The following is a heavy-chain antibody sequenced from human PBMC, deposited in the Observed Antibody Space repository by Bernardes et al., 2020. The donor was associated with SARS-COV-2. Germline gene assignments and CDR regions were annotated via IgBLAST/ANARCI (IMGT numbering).Heavy chain of an antibody. CDR1: GYTFTGYY. J-gene: IGHJ6*02. CDR3: ARAGSSSHGYYYYGMDV. D-gene: IGHD6-13*01. Sequence: ASMKVSCKASGYTFTGYYMHWVRQAPGQGLEWMGWINPNSGGTNYAQKFQGWVTMTRDTSISTAYMELSRLRSDDTAVYYCARAGSSSHGYYYYGMDVWGQGTTVTVSS. CDR2: INPNSGGT. V-gene: IGHV1-2*04.